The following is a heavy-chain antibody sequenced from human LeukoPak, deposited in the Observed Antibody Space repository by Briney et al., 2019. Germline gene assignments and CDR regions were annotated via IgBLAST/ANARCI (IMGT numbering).Heavy chain of an antibody. CDR1: GFTFSSNY. J-gene: IGHJ4*02. D-gene: IGHD6-19*01. V-gene: IGHV3-53*01. CDR3: ARDSGWYYFDY. CDR2: IYSGGST. Sequence: GGSLRLSCAASGFTFSSNYMSWVRQAPGKGLEWVSVIYSGGSTYYADSVKGRFTISRDNSKNTLYLQMNSLRAEDTAVYYCARDSGWYYFDYWGQGTLVTVSS.